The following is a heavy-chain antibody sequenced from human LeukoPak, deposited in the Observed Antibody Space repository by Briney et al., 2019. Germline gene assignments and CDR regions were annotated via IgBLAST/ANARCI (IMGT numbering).Heavy chain of an antibody. D-gene: IGHD6-19*01. CDR3: ARRSQWLVNNWFDP. CDR2: IYYSGST. J-gene: IGHJ5*02. CDR1: GGSISSSSYY. Sequence: SETLSLTCTVSGGSISSSSYYWGWIRQPPGKGLEWIGSIYYSGSTYYKPSLKSRVTISVDTSKNQFSLKLSSVTAADTAVYYCARRSQWLVNNWFDPWGQGTLVTVSS. V-gene: IGHV4-39*01.